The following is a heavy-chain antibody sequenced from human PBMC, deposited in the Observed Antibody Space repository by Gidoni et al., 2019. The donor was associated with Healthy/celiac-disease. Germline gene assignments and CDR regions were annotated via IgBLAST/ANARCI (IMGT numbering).Heavy chain of an antibody. J-gene: IGHJ4*02. CDR1: GFPFSSYE. V-gene: IGHV3-48*03. D-gene: IGHD2-21*02. CDR2: ISSSGSTI. CDR3: ARDAGYGGNFRDY. Sequence: EVQLVESGGGLVQPGGSLRLSCSASGFPFSSYEMNWVRQAPGKGLEWVSYISSSGSTIYYADSVKGRFTISRDNAKNSLYLQMNSLRAEDTAVYYCARDAGYGGNFRDYWGQGTLVTVSS.